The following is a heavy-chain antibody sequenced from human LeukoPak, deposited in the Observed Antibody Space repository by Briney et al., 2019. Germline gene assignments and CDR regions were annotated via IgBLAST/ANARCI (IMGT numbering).Heavy chain of an antibody. Sequence: GGSLRLSCAASGFTFSSYSMNWVRQAPGKGLEWVSSISSSSSYIYYADSVKGRFTISRDNAKNSLYLQMNSLRAEDTAVYYCARERGALDAFDIWGQGTMVTVSS. V-gene: IGHV3-21*01. CDR1: GFTFSSYS. J-gene: IGHJ3*02. D-gene: IGHD1-26*01. CDR3: ARERGALDAFDI. CDR2: ISSSSSYI.